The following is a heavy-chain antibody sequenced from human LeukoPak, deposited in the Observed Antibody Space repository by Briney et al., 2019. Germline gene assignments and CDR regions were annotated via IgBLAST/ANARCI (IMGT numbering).Heavy chain of an antibody. V-gene: IGHV4-59*01. CDR3: ARGLLEWLLSGAFDI. CDR2: SYYSGST. Sequence: SETLSLTCTVSGGSISSYYWSWIRQPPGKGLEWIGYSYYSGSTKYNPSLKSRVTISVDTSKNQFFLKLSSVTAADTAVYYCARGLLEWLLSGAFDIWGQGTMVTVSS. CDR1: GGSISSYY. D-gene: IGHD3-3*01. J-gene: IGHJ3*02.